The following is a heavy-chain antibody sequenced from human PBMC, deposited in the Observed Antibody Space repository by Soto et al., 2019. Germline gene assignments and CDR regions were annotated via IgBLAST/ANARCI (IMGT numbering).Heavy chain of an antibody. CDR1: GGSISSFY. J-gene: IGHJ4*02. V-gene: IGHV4-59*01. Sequence: SETLSLTCTVSGGSISSFYWSWIRQPPGKGLEWIGYIYYTGSINYNPSLKSRVTISVDTSKNQFSLKLSSVTAADTAVYYCARGRRWLDYWGQGTLVTVSS. CDR3: ARGRRWLDY. D-gene: IGHD3-9*01. CDR2: IYYTGSI.